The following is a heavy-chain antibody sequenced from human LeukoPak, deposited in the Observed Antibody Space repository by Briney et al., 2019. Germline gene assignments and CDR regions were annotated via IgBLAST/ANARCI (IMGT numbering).Heavy chain of an antibody. J-gene: IGHJ2*01. CDR1: GVSFSGYY. CDR2: ITRSGRI. V-gene: IGHV4-34*01. D-gene: IGHD3-9*01. CDR3: ARLFDWGSDRWYFDL. Sequence: SETLSLTCAVYGVSFSGYYWSWIRQPPEKGLDWIGEITRSGRINYNPALKGRGTMSLDTAKNQFSLELSSITAADTAVYSCARLFDWGSDRWYFDLWGRGTLVTVSS.